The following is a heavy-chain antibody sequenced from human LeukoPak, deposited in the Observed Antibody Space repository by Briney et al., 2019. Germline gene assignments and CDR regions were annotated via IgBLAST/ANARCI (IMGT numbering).Heavy chain of an antibody. CDR1: GFTFSSYE. D-gene: IGHD6-19*01. CDR2: ISSSGSAI. V-gene: IGHV3-48*03. CDR3: TRGGSLGY. Sequence: GGSLSLSCAASGFTFSSYEMNWVRQAPGKGLEWVSKISSSGSAIYYADSVKGRFTISRDNAKSTLYLQMNSLRVEDTAVYNCTRGGSLGYWGQGTLVTVPS. J-gene: IGHJ4*02.